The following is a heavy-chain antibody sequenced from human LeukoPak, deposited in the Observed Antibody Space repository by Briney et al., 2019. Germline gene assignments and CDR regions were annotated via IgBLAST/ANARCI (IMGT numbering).Heavy chain of an antibody. V-gene: IGHV4-59*01. CDR2: IYYSGST. CDR1: GGSISSYY. Sequence: SETLSLTCTVSGGSISSYYWSWIRQPPGKGLEWIGYIYYSGSTNYNPSLKSRVTISVDTSKNQFSLKLSSVTAADTALYYCAGSGYSGGQGILVTVSS. J-gene: IGHJ4*02. D-gene: IGHD3-22*01. CDR3: AGSGYS.